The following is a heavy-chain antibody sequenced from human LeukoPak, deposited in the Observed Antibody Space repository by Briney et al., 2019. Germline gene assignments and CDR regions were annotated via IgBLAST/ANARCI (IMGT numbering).Heavy chain of an antibody. J-gene: IGHJ4*02. CDR1: GGSISSGGYY. D-gene: IGHD6-6*01. V-gene: IGHV4-31*03. CDR3: ARYSSSSAVDY. CDR2: IYYSGST. Sequence: SETLSLTCTVSGGSISSGGYYWSWIRQHPGKGLGWIGYIYYSGSTYYNPSLKSRVTISVDTSKNQFSLKLSSVTAADTAVYYCARYSSSSAVDYWGQGTLVTVSS.